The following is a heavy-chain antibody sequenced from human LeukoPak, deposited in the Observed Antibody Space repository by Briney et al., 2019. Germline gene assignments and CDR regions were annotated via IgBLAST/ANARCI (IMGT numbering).Heavy chain of an antibody. Sequence: GGSLRLSCAASGFTFDDYAMHWVRHAPGKGLEWVSGISWNSGSIGYADSVKGRFTISRDNAKNSLYLQMNSLRAEDTALYYCARVLRAYYYYYGMDVWGQGTTVTVSS. J-gene: IGHJ6*02. D-gene: IGHD3-3*01. CDR3: ARVLRAYYYYYGMDV. V-gene: IGHV3-9*01. CDR2: ISWNSGSI. CDR1: GFTFDDYA.